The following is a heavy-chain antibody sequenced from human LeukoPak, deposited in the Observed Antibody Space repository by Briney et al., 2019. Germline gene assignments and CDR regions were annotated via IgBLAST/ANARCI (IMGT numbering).Heavy chain of an antibody. CDR1: GFTFSSYE. Sequence: GGSLRLSCAASGFTFSSYEMNWVRQAPGKGLEWVSYISSSGSTIYYADSVKGRFTISRDNAKNSLYLQMNSLRAEDTAVYYCARVEWEHMVRAFFRQYYFDYWGQGTLVTVSS. D-gene: IGHD3-10*01. CDR2: ISSSGSTI. J-gene: IGHJ4*02. V-gene: IGHV3-48*03. CDR3: ARVEWEHMVRAFFRQYYFDY.